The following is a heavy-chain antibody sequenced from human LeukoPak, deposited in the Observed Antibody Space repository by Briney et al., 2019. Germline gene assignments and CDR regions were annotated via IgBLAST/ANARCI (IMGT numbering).Heavy chain of an antibody. Sequence: AASVTLSCKASGYTFTGYYMHWVRQAPGQGLEWMGWINCNSGGTNYAQKLQGRVTMTRDTSISTVYMELSRLRSDDTAVYYCARDPGPDYYYDMDVWGKGTTVTVSS. J-gene: IGHJ6*03. CDR1: GYTFTGYY. V-gene: IGHV1-2*02. CDR2: INCNSGGT. CDR3: ARDPGPDYYYDMDV.